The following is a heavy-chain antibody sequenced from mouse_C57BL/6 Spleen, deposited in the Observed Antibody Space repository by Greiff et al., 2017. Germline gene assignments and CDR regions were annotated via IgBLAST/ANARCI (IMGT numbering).Heavy chain of an antibody. CDR2: INYDGSST. Sequence: EVKLVESEGGLVQPGSSMKLSCTASGFTFSDYYMAWVRQVPEKGLEWVANINYDGSSTYYLDSLNSRFIISRDNAKNILYLQMSSLKSEDTATYYCARDTTNWGYFDYWGQGTTLTVSS. V-gene: IGHV5-16*01. CDR3: ARDTTNWGYFDY. D-gene: IGHD4-1*01. J-gene: IGHJ2*01. CDR1: GFTFSDYY.